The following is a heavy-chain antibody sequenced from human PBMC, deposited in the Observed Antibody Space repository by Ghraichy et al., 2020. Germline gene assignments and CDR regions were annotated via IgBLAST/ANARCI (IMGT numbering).Heavy chain of an antibody. CDR2: ISYDGSNK. V-gene: IGHV3-30-3*01. Sequence: GSLRLSCAASGFTFSSYAMHWVRQAPGKGLEWVAVISYDGSNKYYADSVKGRFTISRDNSKNTLYLQMNSLRAEDTAVYYCAREGIVVVTASPGYWGQGTLVTVSS. J-gene: IGHJ4*02. CDR1: GFTFSSYA. CDR3: AREGIVVVTASPGY. D-gene: IGHD2-21*02.